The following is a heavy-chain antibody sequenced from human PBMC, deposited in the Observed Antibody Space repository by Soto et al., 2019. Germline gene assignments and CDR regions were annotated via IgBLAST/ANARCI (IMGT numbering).Heavy chain of an antibody. CDR1: GGSISSSNW. D-gene: IGHD6-13*01. Sequence: SETLSLTCAVSGGSISSSNWWSRVRQPPGKGLEWIGEIYHSGSTNYNPSLKSRVTISVDKSKNQFSLKLSSVTAADTAVYYCARVSYSSSWSYYYYGMDVWGQGTTVT. J-gene: IGHJ6*02. CDR3: ARVSYSSSWSYYYYGMDV. V-gene: IGHV4-4*02. CDR2: IYHSGST.